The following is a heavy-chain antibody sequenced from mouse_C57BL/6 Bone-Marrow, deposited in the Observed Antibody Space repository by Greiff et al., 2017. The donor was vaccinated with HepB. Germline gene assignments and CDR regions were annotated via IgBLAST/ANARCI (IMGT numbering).Heavy chain of an antibody. CDR3: ARGGYAMDY. CDR1: GFTFSSYT. Sequence: DVKLGESGGGLVKPGGSLKLSCAASGFTFSSYTMSWVRQTPEKRLEWVATISGGGGNTYYPDSVKGRFTISRDNAKNTLYLQMSSLRSEDTALYYCARGGYAMDYWGQGTSVTVSS. J-gene: IGHJ4*01. CDR2: ISGGGGNT. V-gene: IGHV5-9*01.